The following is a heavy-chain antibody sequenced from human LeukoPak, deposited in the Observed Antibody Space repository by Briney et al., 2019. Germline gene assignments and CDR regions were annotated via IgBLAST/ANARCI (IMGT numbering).Heavy chain of an antibody. CDR3: AKDGSGSYYYYGMDV. J-gene: IGHJ6*04. CDR2: ISGSGGST. D-gene: IGHD3-10*01. CDR1: AFTVRSDA. V-gene: IGHV3-23*01. Sequence: GGSLRLSGAASAFTVRSDAMSWVGQAPGKGVEGVWAISGSGGSTYYAESVKGRFTISRDNSKNTLYLQMNSLRAEDTAVYYCAKDGSGSYYYYGMDVWGKGTTVTVSS.